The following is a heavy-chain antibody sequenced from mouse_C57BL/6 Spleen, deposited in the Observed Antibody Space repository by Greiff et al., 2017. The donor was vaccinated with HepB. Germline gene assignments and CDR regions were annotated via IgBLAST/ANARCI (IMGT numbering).Heavy chain of an antibody. CDR2: IYPRSGNT. CDR3: ARSDSNYAMDY. CDR1: GYTFTSYG. Sequence: QVQLQQSGAELARPGASVKLSCKASGYTFTSYGISWVKQRTGQGLEWIGEIYPRSGNTYYNEKFKGKATLTADKSSSTAYMELRSLTSEDSSVYFCARSDSNYAMDYWGQGTSVTVSS. V-gene: IGHV1-81*01. J-gene: IGHJ4*01. D-gene: IGHD2-5*01.